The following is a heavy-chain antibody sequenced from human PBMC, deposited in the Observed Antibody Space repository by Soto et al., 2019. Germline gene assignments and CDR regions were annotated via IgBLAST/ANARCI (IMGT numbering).Heavy chain of an antibody. V-gene: IGHV3-23*01. D-gene: IGHD6-13*01. Sequence: GGSLRLSCAASGFTFRTYGMSGVRQAPGKGLEWVSGISGSGGSTYYADSVTGRFTISRDNSKNTLYLQVNSLTAEDTAVYYCAKVQVSSFFGSRWYSLDHWGQGTLVTVSS. CDR3: AKVQVSSFFGSRWYSLDH. CDR2: ISGSGGST. J-gene: IGHJ4*02. CDR1: GFTFRTYG.